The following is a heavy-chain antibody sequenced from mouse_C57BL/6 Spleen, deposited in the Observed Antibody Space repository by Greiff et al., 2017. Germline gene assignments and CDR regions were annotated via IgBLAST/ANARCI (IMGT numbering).Heavy chain of an antibody. D-gene: IGHD2-3*01. J-gene: IGHJ2*01. CDR1: GYTFTDYY. CDR2: INPNNGGT. Sequence: EVQLQQSGPELVKPGASVKISCKASGYTFTDYYMNWVKQSHGKSLEWIGDINPNNGGTSYNQKFKGKATLTVDKSSSTAYMELRSLTSEDSAVYYCARCGDGYLFDYWGQGTTLTVSS. CDR3: ARCGDGYLFDY. V-gene: IGHV1-26*01.